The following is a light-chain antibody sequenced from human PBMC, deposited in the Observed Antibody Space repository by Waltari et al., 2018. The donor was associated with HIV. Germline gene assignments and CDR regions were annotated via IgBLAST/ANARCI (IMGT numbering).Light chain of an antibody. CDR2: DVS. CDR1: SSDVGGYTY. V-gene: IGLV2-14*03. CDR3: SSYTSSSTYV. J-gene: IGLJ1*01. Sequence: QSALTQPASVSGSPGQSITISCTGTSSDVGGYTYVSWYQQHPGKAPKLMLYDVSSPPGGVSNLFSGSKAGNTASLTISGLQAEDEADYYCSSYTSSSTYVFGTGTKVTVL.